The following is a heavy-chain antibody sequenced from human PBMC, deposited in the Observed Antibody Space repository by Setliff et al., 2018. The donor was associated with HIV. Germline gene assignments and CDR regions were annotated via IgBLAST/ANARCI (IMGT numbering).Heavy chain of an antibody. Sequence: ASVKVSCKASGGTFSSYAISWVRQAPGQGLEWMGGIIPIFGTANYAQKFQGRVTMTRDTSISTAYMELTRLTSDDTAVYYCARVESGSDYWGQGTLVTVSS. CDR2: IIPIFGTA. J-gene: IGHJ4*02. CDR1: GGTFSSYA. D-gene: IGHD5-12*01. V-gene: IGHV1-69*05. CDR3: ARVESGSDY.